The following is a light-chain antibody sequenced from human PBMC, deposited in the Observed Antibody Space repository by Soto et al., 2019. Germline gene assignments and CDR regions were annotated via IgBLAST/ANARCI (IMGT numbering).Light chain of an antibody. CDR2: GAS. CDR3: QQYGSAPQGT. Sequence: EIVLTQSPGTLSLSPGERATLSCRASQSVSSSYLAWYHQKPGQAPRLLIYGASSRATGIPERFSGSGSGTDFTLAISRLEPEDFGVYYCQQYGSAPQGTFGQGTKVEIK. V-gene: IGKV3-20*01. CDR1: QSVSSSY. J-gene: IGKJ1*01.